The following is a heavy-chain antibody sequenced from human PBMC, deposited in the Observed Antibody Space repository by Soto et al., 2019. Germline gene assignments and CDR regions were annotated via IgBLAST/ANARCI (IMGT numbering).Heavy chain of an antibody. CDR2: LYPRNSDT. J-gene: IGHJ6*02. Sequence: GQSLKISCKGSGYSFTSSWIGWVRQMPGKSQKWMGILYPRNSDTRYSPSFQGQVTISPDKSISTAYLQCSSLKASDTAKYYWASSSSWYSIPYYCYGMDVRGQGTTVTVSS. D-gene: IGHD6-13*01. CDR3: ASSSSWYSIPYYCYGMDV. CDR1: GYSFTSSW. V-gene: IGHV5-51*01.